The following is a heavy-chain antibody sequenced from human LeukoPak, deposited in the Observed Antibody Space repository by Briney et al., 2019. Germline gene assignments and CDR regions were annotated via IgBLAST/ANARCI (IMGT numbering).Heavy chain of an antibody. CDR2: ISGGNGGST. Sequence: GGSLRLSCAASGFTFSSYGMSWVRQAPGKGLEWVSTISGGNGGSTFYADSVKGRFTISRDNSKNTHYLQMNSLRLEDTALYYCAKGGHLSFFDVWGRGTLVTVSS. V-gene: IGHV3-23*01. CDR3: AKGGHLSFFDV. J-gene: IGHJ2*01. CDR1: GFTFSSYG.